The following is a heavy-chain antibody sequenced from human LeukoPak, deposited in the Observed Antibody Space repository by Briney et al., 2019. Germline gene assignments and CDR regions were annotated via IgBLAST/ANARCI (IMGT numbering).Heavy chain of an antibody. CDR3: AKDLVPPPGYSSASFGDY. Sequence: QPGGSLRLSCAASGFTFSSYGMHGLPQAPGKGLEGVAFIRYDGSNKYYADSVKGRFTISRDNSKNTLSLQLNSLRAADTAVYYCAKDLVPPPGYSSASFGDYSGQGTLVTVSS. J-gene: IGHJ4*02. CDR2: IRYDGSNK. V-gene: IGHV3-30*02. D-gene: IGHD6-19*01. CDR1: GFTFSSYG.